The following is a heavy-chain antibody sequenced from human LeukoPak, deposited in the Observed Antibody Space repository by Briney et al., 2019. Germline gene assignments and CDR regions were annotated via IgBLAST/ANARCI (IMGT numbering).Heavy chain of an antibody. CDR2: IYYSGST. CDR1: GGSISSYY. V-gene: IGHV4-59*01. J-gene: IGHJ3*02. CDR3: ARVGGGSRGAFDI. Sequence: SETLSLTWTVSGGSISSYYWSWIRQPPGKGLEWIGYIYYSGSTNYNPSLKSRVTISVDTSKNQFSLKLSSVTAADTAVYYCARVGGGSRGAFDIWGQGTMVTVSS. D-gene: IGHD2-15*01.